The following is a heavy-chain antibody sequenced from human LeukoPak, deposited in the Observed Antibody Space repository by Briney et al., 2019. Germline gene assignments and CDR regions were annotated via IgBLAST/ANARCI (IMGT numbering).Heavy chain of an antibody. V-gene: IGHV3-30*18. D-gene: IGHD6-19*01. CDR2: ISYDGSNK. CDR1: GFTFSSYG. J-gene: IGHJ4*02. Sequence: GRSLRPSCAASGFTFSSYGMHWVRQAPGKGLERVAVISYDGSNKYYADSVKGRFTISRDNSKNTLYLQMNSLRAEDTAVYYCAKDLGGSSGWPFDYWGQGTLVTVSS. CDR3: AKDLGGSSGWPFDY.